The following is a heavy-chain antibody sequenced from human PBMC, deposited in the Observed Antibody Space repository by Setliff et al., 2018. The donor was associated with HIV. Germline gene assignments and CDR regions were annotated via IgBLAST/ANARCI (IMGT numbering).Heavy chain of an antibody. CDR2: MSTGGGIK. V-gene: IGHV3-30*18. CDR3: AKEADDFWSGFRAYYYYMDV. CDR1: GFTFSSYV. Sequence: GGSLRLSCAATGFTFSSYVLHWVRQAPGKGLEWVAVMSTGGGIKICADSVKGRFTISRDNSRNTLFLQMNNLRPEDTAVYYCAKEADDFWSGFRAYYYYMDVWGKGTTVTVSS. J-gene: IGHJ6*03. D-gene: IGHD3-3*01.